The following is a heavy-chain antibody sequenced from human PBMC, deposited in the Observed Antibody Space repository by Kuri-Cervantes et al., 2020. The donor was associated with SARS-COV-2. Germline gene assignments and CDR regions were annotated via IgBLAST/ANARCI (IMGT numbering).Heavy chain of an antibody. CDR2: ISGSGGST. D-gene: IGHD4-11*01. Sequence: LSLTCAASGFTFSSYWMSWVRQAPGKGLEWVSAISGSGGSTYYADSVKGRFTISRDNSKNTLYLQMNSLRAEDTAVYYCAKDTDYTHDYWGQGTLVTVSS. CDR3: AKDTDYTHDY. J-gene: IGHJ4*02. CDR1: GFTFSSYW. V-gene: IGHV3-23*01.